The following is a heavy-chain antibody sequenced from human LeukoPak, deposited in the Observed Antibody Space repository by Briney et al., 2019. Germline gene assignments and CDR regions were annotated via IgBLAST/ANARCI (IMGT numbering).Heavy chain of an antibody. CDR1: GGSISSYY. Sequence: SETLSLTCTASGGSISSYYWSWIRQPPGKGLEWIGYIYYSGSTNYNPSLKSRVTISVDTSKNQFSLKLSSVTAADTAVYYCARDYGPRYFDLWGRGTLVTVSS. CDR3: ARDYGPRYFDL. V-gene: IGHV4-59*01. CDR2: IYYSGST. D-gene: IGHD3-10*01. J-gene: IGHJ2*01.